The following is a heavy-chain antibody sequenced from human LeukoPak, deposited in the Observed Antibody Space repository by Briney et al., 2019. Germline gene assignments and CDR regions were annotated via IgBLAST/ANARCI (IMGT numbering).Heavy chain of an antibody. V-gene: IGHV1-2*02. CDR3: ARGFRYCSSTSCFFDY. D-gene: IGHD2-2*01. CDR2: INPNGGGT. J-gene: IGHJ4*02. CDR1: GYTFTGYY. Sequence: GASVKVSCKASGYTFTGYYMHWVRQAPGQGLEWMGWINPNGGGTNYAQKFQGRVTMPRDTSISTAYMELSRLRSDDTAVYYCARGFRYCSSTSCFFDYWGQGTLVTVSS.